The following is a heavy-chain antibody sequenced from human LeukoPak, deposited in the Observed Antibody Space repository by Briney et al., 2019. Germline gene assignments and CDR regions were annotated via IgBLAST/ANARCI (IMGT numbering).Heavy chain of an antibody. V-gene: IGHV3-33*01. CDR2: IWYDGSNK. CDR3: AREVCSGSNFLSCYYGMDV. CDR1: GVTVSSYG. D-gene: IGHD1-26*01. J-gene: IGHJ6*02. Sequence: PGGSLRLSCAASGVTVSSYGMHWVRQAPGTGLEWVAVIWYDGSNKYYADSVKGRFTISRDNSKNTLYLQMNSLRAEDSAVYYCAREVCSGSNFLSCYYGMDVWGQGTTVTVSS.